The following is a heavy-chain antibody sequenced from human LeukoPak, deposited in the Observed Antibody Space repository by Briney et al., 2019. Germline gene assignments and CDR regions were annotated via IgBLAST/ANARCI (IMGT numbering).Heavy chain of an antibody. CDR1: GYSISSGYY. CDR3: ARGKNTYYYYMDV. Sequence: SETLSLTCTVSGYSISSGYYWGWIRQPPGKGLEWIGSIYHSGSTYYNPSLKSRVTISVDTSENQFSLKLSSVTAADTAVYYCARGKNTYYYYMDVWGKGTTVTVSS. V-gene: IGHV4-38-2*02. CDR2: IYHSGST. J-gene: IGHJ6*03.